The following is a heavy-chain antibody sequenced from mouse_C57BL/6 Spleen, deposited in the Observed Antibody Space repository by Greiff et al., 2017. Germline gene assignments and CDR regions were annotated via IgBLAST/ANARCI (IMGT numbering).Heavy chain of an antibody. D-gene: IGHD1-1*01. CDR2: FYPGDGDT. CDR3: ARRSTVVAGAMDY. V-gene: IGHV1-80*01. Sequence: QVQLQQSGAELVKPGASVKISCKASGYAFSSYWMNWVKQRPGKGLEWIGQFYPGDGDTNYNGKFKGKATLTADKSSSTAYMQLSSLTSDDSAVYFCARRSTVVAGAMDYWGQGTSVTVSS. J-gene: IGHJ4*01. CDR1: GYAFSSYW.